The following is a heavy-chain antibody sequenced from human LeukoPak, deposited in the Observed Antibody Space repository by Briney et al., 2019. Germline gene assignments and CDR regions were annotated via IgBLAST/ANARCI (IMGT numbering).Heavy chain of an antibody. Sequence: GGSLRLSCAASGFTFSSYTMSWVRQAPGKGLEWVSAIVGSGSNTYYADSVKGRFTISRDNAKNSLYLQMNSLRAEDTAVYYCAPLTYYYDSSGSSGYWGQGTLVTVSS. V-gene: IGHV3-23*01. J-gene: IGHJ4*02. CDR1: GFTFSSYT. CDR2: IVGSGSNT. CDR3: APLTYYYDSSGSSGY. D-gene: IGHD3-22*01.